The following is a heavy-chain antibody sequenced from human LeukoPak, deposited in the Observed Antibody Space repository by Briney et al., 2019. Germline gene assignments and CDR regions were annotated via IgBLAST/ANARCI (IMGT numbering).Heavy chain of an antibody. CDR3: ARDPGYSYGYGMDV. CDR1: GFTFSDYY. V-gene: IGHV3-11*01. D-gene: IGHD5-18*01. J-gene: IGHJ6*02. CDR2: ISSSGSTI. Sequence: PGGSLRLSCAASGFTFSDYYMSWIRQAPGKGLEWVSYISSSGSTIYYADSVKGRFTISRDSAKNSLYLQMNSLRAEDAAVYYCARDPGYSYGYGMDVWGQGTTVTVSS.